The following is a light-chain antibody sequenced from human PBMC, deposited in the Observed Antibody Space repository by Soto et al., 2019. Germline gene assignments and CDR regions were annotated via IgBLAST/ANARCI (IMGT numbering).Light chain of an antibody. V-gene: IGLV1-47*01. CDR1: SSNIGNNY. CDR3: ASWDDSLNGPV. Sequence: QSVLTQPPSASVTPGQWVTISCSGSSSNIGNNYVFWYQQFPGMAPKLLIYRNNQRPSGVPDRFSGSKSGTSASLAIAGLRSEDESDCYCASWDDSLNGPVFGGGTKLTVL. CDR2: RNN. J-gene: IGLJ3*02.